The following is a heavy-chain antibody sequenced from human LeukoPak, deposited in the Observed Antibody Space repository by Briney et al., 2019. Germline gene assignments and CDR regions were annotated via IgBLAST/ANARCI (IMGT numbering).Heavy chain of an antibody. CDR1: GGSISSYY. Sequence: SETLSLTCTVSGGSISSYYWSWIRQPAGKGLEWIGRIYSSGSTNYSPSLKSRVTMSLDTPKNQFSLKLSSVTAADTAVYYCAREGQLVLGNHEYWGQGTLVTVSS. D-gene: IGHD6-6*01. CDR2: IYSSGST. V-gene: IGHV4-4*07. CDR3: AREGQLVLGNHEY. J-gene: IGHJ4*02.